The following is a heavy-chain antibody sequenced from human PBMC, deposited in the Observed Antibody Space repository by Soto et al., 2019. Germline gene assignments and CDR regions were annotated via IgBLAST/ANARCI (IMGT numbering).Heavy chain of an antibody. CDR1: GGSISGGGYY. Sequence: PSETLSLTCTVSGGSISGGGYYWSWIRQHPGKGLEWIGYIYYSGSTYYNPSLKSRVTISVDTSKNQFSLKLSSVTAADTAVYYCARWPQLEPRFDYWGQGNLVTVSS. J-gene: IGHJ4*02. V-gene: IGHV4-31*03. CDR2: IYYSGST. D-gene: IGHD1-1*01. CDR3: ARWPQLEPRFDY.